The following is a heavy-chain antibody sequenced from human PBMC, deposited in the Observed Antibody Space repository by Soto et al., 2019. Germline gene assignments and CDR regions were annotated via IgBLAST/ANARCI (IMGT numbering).Heavy chain of an antibody. CDR3: TRGLYDFWSGYHHAPFDY. V-gene: IGHV1-18*01. D-gene: IGHD3-3*01. Sequence: ASVKVSCKASGYTFTSYGISWVRQAPGQGLEWIGWISAYNGNTNYAQKLQGRVTMTTDTSTSTAYMELRSLRSDDTAVYYCTRGLYDFWSGYHHAPFDYWGQGTLVTVSS. CDR1: GYTFTSYG. J-gene: IGHJ4*02. CDR2: ISAYNGNT.